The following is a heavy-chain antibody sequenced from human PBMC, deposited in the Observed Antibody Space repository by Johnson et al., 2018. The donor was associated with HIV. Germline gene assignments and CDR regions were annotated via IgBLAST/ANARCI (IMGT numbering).Heavy chain of an antibody. Sequence: QMLLVESGGGVVQPERSLRLSCAASGFTFSSYAMHWVRQAPGKGLEWVAVISYDGSNKYYADSVKGRLTISTDNSKNTLYLQMNSLRAEDTAVYYCASRYTVDAFDIWGQGTMVTVSS. V-gene: IGHV3-30*04. D-gene: IGHD1-1*01. CDR2: ISYDGSNK. CDR1: GFTFSSYA. CDR3: ASRYTVDAFDI. J-gene: IGHJ3*02.